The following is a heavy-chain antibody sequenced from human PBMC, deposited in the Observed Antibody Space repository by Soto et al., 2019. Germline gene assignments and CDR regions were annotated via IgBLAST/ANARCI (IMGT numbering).Heavy chain of an antibody. J-gene: IGHJ5*02. Sequence: SETLSLTCTVSGGSISSSAHFWGWVRQPPGKGLEWIGTIYFTGNTDYTPSLKSRLTMSIDTSKNEYSLRLNSVTAADTGVYYCAGQTFTIAAASYGRSNWFDPWGPGTPVTVSS. CDR3: AGQTFTIAAASYGRSNWFDP. CDR2: IYFTGNT. V-gene: IGHV4-39*01. CDR1: GGSISSSAHF. D-gene: IGHD6-25*01.